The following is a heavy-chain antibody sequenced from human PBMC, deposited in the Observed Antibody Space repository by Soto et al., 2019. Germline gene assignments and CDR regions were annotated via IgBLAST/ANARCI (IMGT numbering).Heavy chain of an antibody. V-gene: IGHV1-69*01. CDR2: LIPFFGTT. D-gene: IGHD3-10*01. CDR1: GGTFRSNA. CDR3: ASLPSFYYGSGYGMDV. J-gene: IGHJ6*02. Sequence: QVQLVQSGTEVKKPGSSVKVSCKASGGTFRSNAISWVRQAPGQGLEWMGGLIPFFGTTNYAQKFQGRVTITADEAASTAYMELSSLRSDDTAVYYCASLPSFYYGSGYGMDVWGQGTTVTVSS.